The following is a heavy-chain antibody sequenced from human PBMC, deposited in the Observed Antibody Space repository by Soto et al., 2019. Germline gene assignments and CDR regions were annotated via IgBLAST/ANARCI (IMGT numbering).Heavy chain of an antibody. Sequence: QVQLVQSGAEVKKPGASVKVSCKASNYTFSSYGINWVRQAPGQGLEWMGWISVNNGNTNSAQKFQGRFTMTADTSTTTAYMELWNLTSDDSAVYYCARGKSYYDISGYFYSDYWGQGTVVTVSS. D-gene: IGHD3-22*01. V-gene: IGHV1-18*01. J-gene: IGHJ4*02. CDR1: NYTFSSYG. CDR3: ARGKSYYDISGYFYSDY. CDR2: ISVNNGNT.